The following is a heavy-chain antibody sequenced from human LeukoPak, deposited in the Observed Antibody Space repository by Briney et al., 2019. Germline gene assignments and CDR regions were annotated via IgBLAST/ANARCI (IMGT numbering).Heavy chain of an antibody. V-gene: IGHV4-4*02. J-gene: IGHJ4*02. CDR2: IYHSGST. CDR1: GGSISGSNW. CDR3: ARLHCSGGSCYPYYFDY. D-gene: IGHD2-15*01. Sequence: SETLSLTCAVSGGSISGSNWWSWVRQPPGKGLEWIGEIYHSGSTNYNPSLKSRVTISVDKSKNQFSLKLSSVTAADTAVYYCARLHCSGGSCYPYYFDYWGQGTLVTVSS.